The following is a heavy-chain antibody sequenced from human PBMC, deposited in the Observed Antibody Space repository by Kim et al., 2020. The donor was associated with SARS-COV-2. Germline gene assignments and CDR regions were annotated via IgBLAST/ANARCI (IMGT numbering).Heavy chain of an antibody. V-gene: IGHV3-23*01. D-gene: IGHD2-15*01. CDR3: AKILESNLGNYYYGMDV. Sequence: SGKGRFTISRDNSKNTLYLQMNSLRAEDTAVYYWAKILESNLGNYYYGMDVWGQGTTVTVAS. J-gene: IGHJ6*02.